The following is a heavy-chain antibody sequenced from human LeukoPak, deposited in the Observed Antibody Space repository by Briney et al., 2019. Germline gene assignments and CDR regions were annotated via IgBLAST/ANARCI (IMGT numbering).Heavy chain of an antibody. CDR1: GFTFSNSA. CDR2: IVVGSGDT. CDR3: AAGPYGGLDV. V-gene: IGHV1-58*02. D-gene: IGHD4-17*01. Sequence: ASVKVSCKASGFTFSNSAMQWVRQARGQRLEWIGWIVVGSGDTSYAQKFQGRVTITRDMSTSTAYMDLSSLRSEDTAVYFCAAGPYGGLDVWGQGTTVTVSS. J-gene: IGHJ6*02.